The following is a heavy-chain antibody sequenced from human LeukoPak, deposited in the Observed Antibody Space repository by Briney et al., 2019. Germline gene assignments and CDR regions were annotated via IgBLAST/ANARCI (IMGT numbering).Heavy chain of an antibody. D-gene: IGHD5-24*01. CDR1: GYSFTTKY. J-gene: IGHJ3*01. V-gene: IGHV1-46*01. Sequence: GASVKVSCKAAGYSFTTKYLHWVRQAPGQGLERMGVVNPSGGSTSYAQRFKGRVTMTWDMSTSTVYMELRSLRSEDTAVYYCARGGDGYNHDAFDFWGQGTMVTVSS. CDR3: ARGGDGYNHDAFDF. CDR2: VNPSGGST.